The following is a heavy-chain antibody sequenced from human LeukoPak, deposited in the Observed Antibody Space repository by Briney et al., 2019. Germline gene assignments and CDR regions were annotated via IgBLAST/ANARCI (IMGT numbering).Heavy chain of an antibody. J-gene: IGHJ4*02. D-gene: IGHD1-26*01. Sequence: GGSLRLSCAASGITFSSYAMSWVRQAPGKGLEWVSAISASGGSTYYADSVKGRFTISRDNSKNTLYLLMNSLRAEDTAVYYCASHWELPHYFDYWGQGTLVTVSS. CDR2: ISASGGST. CDR1: GITFSSYA. V-gene: IGHV3-23*01. CDR3: ASHWELPHYFDY.